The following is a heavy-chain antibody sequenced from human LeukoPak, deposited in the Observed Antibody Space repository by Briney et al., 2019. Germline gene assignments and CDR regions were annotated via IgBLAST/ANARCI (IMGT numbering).Heavy chain of an antibody. CDR1: GFTFSAYA. D-gene: IGHD3-22*01. V-gene: IGHV3-23*01. CDR3: AKHDPRRVVITNWFDP. CDR2: ISGSGGIT. Sequence: GGSLRLSCAASGFTFSAYAISWLRQAPGKGLEWVSAISGSGGITYYADSVKGRFTISRGNSKNTLYLQMNSLRAEYTAVYYCAKHDPRRVVITNWFDPWGQGTLVTVSS. J-gene: IGHJ5*02.